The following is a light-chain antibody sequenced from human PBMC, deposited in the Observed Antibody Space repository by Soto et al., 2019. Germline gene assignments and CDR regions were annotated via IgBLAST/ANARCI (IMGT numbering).Light chain of an antibody. CDR1: SSNIGAGYD. J-gene: IGLJ2*01. CDR2: SNS. CDR3: QSYDSSLSGYVI. Sequence: QSVLTQPPSVSGAPGQRVTISCTGSSSNIGAGYDVHWYQQLPGTAPKLLIYSNSNRPSGVPYRFSGSKSGTSASLAITGLQAEDEADYYCQSYDSSLSGYVIFGGGTKLTVL. V-gene: IGLV1-40*01.